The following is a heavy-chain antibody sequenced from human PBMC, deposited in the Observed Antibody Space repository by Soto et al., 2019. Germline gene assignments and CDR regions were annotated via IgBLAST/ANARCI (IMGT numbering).Heavy chain of an antibody. V-gene: IGHV3-23*01. D-gene: IGHD3-9*01. J-gene: IGHJ4*02. CDR1: GFTFRDYA. Sequence: EVQLLESGGGLEQPGGSLRLSFAASGFTFRDYAMSWVRQAPGKGLEWVTTITGSSSNLYYSDSVKGRFAISRDNSKNTLYLQMDSLTAEDTAVYYCAKGGAVYGLLTHDYWGQGTLVNVSS. CDR3: AKGGAVYGLLTHDY. CDR2: ITGSSSNL.